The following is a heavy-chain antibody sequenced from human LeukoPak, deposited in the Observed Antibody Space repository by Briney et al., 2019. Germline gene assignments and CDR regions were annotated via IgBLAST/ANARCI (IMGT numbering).Heavy chain of an antibody. CDR1: GGTFSSYA. J-gene: IGHJ4*02. D-gene: IGHD6-13*01. CDR3: ARDPGYSSSWYPH. CDR2: IIPIFGTA. V-gene: IGHV1-69*06. Sequence: SVKVSCKASGGTFSSYAISWVRQAPGRGLEWMGGIIPIFGTANYAQKFQGRVTITADKSTSTAYMELSSLRSEDTAVYYCARDPGYSSSWYPHWGQGTLVTVSS.